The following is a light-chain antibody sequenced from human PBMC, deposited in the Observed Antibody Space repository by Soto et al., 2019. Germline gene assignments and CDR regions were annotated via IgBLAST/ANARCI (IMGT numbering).Light chain of an antibody. V-gene: IGKV3-11*01. CDR3: QQRSNWPSIT. CDR1: QSVSSY. J-gene: IGKJ5*01. CDR2: DAS. Sequence: EIVLTQSPATLSLSPGERATLSCRASQSVSSYLAWYQQKPGQAPRLLIYDASNSATGIPARFSGSGSGTDFTLTISSLEHEDFAVYYCQQRSNWPSITFGQGTRLDIK.